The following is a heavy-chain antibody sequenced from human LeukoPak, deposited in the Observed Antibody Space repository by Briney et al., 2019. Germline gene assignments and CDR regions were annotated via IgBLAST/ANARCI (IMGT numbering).Heavy chain of an antibody. CDR2: INPSGGST. Sequence: ASVKVSCKASGYTFTSHYMHWVRQAPGQGLEWMGLINPSGGSTSYAQKFQGRATMTRDTSTSTVYMELSSLRSEDTAVYYCARFQAAGTYYYYYGMDVWGQGTTVTVSS. CDR1: GYTFTSHY. J-gene: IGHJ6*02. D-gene: IGHD6-13*01. V-gene: IGHV1-46*01. CDR3: ARFQAAGTYYYYYGMDV.